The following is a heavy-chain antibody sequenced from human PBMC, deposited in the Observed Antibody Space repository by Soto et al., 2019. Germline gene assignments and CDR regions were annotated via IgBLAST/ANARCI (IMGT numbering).Heavy chain of an antibody. Sequence: PSETLSLTCAVSGGSIHNSHSFWGWIRQPPGKGLEFIGSVYYSGGAYYNPSLESRVTVSVDPSKNQFSLRLNSVTAADTAMYYCARGSSRWDYWGQGTLVTV. J-gene: IGHJ4*02. CDR3: ARGSSRWDY. CDR2: VYYSGGA. CDR1: GGSIHNSHSF. V-gene: IGHV4-39*07. D-gene: IGHD6-13*01.